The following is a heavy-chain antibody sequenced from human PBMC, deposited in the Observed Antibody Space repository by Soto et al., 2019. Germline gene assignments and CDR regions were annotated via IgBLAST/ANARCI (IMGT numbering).Heavy chain of an antibody. V-gene: IGHV3-30*18. D-gene: IGHD4-17*01. Sequence: GGSLRLSCAASGFTFRSYGMHWVRQAPGKGLEWVAVISYDGSNKYYADSVKGRFTISRDNSKNTLYLQMNSLRAEDTAVYYCAKLTVTTSTDGMDVWGQGTTVTVSS. J-gene: IGHJ6*02. CDR2: ISYDGSNK. CDR3: AKLTVTTSTDGMDV. CDR1: GFTFRSYG.